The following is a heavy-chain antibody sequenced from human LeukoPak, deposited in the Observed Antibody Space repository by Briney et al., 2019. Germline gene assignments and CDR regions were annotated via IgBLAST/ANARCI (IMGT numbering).Heavy chain of an antibody. V-gene: IGHV4-39*07. CDR3: AGMGYYGDYP. CDR1: GASISSSSFY. D-gene: IGHD4-17*01. J-gene: IGHJ5*02. Sequence: PSETLSLTCTVSGASISSSSFYWGWIRQPPGKGLEWIGSIFYSGSTYYTPSLKSRVTISVDTSKNQFSLKLSSVTAADTAVYYCAGMGYYGDYPWGQGTLVTVSS. CDR2: IFYSGST.